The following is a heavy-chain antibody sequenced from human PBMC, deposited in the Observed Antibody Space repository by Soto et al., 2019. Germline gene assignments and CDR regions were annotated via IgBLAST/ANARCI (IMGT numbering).Heavy chain of an antibody. CDR2: ISAYNGNT. J-gene: IGHJ6*02. Sequence: QIQLVQSGGEVKKPGASVKVSCKSSGYKFISHSITWVRQAPGQGREWMGRISAYNGNTNYAQKLQGRVTMTTDTSTNTAYMELRSLRSDDTAVYYCARGAFCGGAPGCRDMDVWGQGTTVTVSS. D-gene: IGHD2-21*01. CDR3: ARGAFCGGAPGCRDMDV. CDR1: GYKFISHS. V-gene: IGHV1-18*01.